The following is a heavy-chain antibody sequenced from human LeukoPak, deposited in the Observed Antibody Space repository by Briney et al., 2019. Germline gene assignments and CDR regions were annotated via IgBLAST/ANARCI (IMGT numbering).Heavy chain of an antibody. Sequence: SETLSLTCTVSGGSISSYYWSWIRQPPGKGLEWIGEINHSGSTNYNPSLKSRVTISVDTSKNQFSLKLSSVTAADTAVYYCASYSSGWYVYWGQGTLVTVSS. CDR2: INHSGST. CDR1: GGSISSYY. V-gene: IGHV4-34*01. CDR3: ASYSSGWYVY. D-gene: IGHD6-19*01. J-gene: IGHJ4*02.